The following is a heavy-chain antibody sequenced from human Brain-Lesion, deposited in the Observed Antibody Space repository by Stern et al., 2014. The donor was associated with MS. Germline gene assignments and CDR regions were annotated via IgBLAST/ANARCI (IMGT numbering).Heavy chain of an antibody. CDR1: GGSISSSTYY. CDR2: IYYSGFT. Sequence: QLQLQESGPGLVKPSETLSLTCTVSGGSISSSTYYWAWIRQPPGKGLEWIGYIYYSGFTYYNPSLKSRVTISVDMSKNQFSLKLSSVTAADTAIYYCARHDSVPRPSQLYSARDRGPGYFDYWGQGTLVTVSS. D-gene: IGHD1-26*01. V-gene: IGHV4-39*01. CDR3: ARHDSVPRPSQLYSARDRGPGYFDY. J-gene: IGHJ4*02.